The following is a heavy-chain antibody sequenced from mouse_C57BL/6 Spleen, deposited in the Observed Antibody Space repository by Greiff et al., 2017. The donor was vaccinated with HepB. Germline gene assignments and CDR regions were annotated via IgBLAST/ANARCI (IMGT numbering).Heavy chain of an antibody. D-gene: IGHD4-1*01. CDR3: ARYLTGTPFDY. Sequence: VQLQQPGAELVKPGASVKLSCKASGYTFTSYWMQWVKQRPGQGLEWIGDIYPGGGYTNYNEKFKGKATLTADKSSSTAYMQFSSLTSEDSAIYYCARYLTGTPFDYWGQGTTLTVSS. CDR2: IYPGGGYT. CDR1: GYTFTSYW. J-gene: IGHJ2*01. V-gene: IGHV1-50*01.